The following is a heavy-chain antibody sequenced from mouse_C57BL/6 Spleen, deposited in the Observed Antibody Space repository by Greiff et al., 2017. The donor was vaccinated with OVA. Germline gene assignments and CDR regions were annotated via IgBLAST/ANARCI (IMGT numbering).Heavy chain of an antibody. D-gene: IGHD1-1*01. CDR1: GYTFTSYW. Sequence: QVQLQQPGAELVMPGASVKLSCKASGYTFTSYWMHWVKQRPGQGLEWIGEIDPSDSYTNYNQKFKGKSTLTVDKSSSTAYMQLSSLTSEDSAVYYCARRVYYGSSYGDFDVWGTGTTVTVSS. J-gene: IGHJ1*03. CDR3: ARRVYYGSSYGDFDV. CDR2: IDPSDSYT. V-gene: IGHV1-69*01.